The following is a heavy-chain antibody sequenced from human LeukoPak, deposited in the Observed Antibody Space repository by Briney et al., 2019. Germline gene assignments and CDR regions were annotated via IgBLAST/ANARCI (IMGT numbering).Heavy chain of an antibody. Sequence: SETLSLTCAVYGGSFSGYYWSWIRQPPGKGLEWIGEINHSGSTNYNPSLKSRVTISVDKSKNQFSLKLSSVTAADTAVYYCARGRLRVAAAGTTRRGSFDYWGQGTLVTVSS. CDR3: ARGRLRVAAAGTTRRGSFDY. D-gene: IGHD6-13*01. CDR1: GGSFSGYY. CDR2: INHSGST. V-gene: IGHV4-34*01. J-gene: IGHJ4*02.